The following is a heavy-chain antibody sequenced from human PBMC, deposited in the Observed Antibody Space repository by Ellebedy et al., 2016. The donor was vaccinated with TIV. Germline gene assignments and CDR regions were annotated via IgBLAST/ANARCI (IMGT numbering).Heavy chain of an antibody. CDR3: TKARDGGGSVDY. Sequence: PGGSLRLSCAASGFTFSSYGMHWVRQAPGKGLEWVAVIWYDGNNKYYADSVKGRFTISRDNSKNTLYLHMNSLRAEDTAVYYCTKARDGGGSVDYWGQGTLVTVSS. D-gene: IGHD2-15*01. V-gene: IGHV3-33*06. J-gene: IGHJ4*02. CDR2: IWYDGNNK. CDR1: GFTFSSYG.